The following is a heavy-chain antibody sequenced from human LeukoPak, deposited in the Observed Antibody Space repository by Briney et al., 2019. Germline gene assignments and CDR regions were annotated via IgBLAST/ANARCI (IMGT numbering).Heavy chain of an antibody. D-gene: IGHD3-22*01. J-gene: IGHJ4*02. V-gene: IGHV3-30*03. Sequence: GGSLRLSCAASGFTFSSYGMHWVRQAPGKGLEWVAVISYDGSNKYYADSVKGRFTISRDNSKNTLYLQMNSLRAEDTAVYYCSSTISYYDSSSYYYVYLDYWGQGTLVTVSS. CDR3: SSTISYYDSSSYYYVYLDY. CDR2: ISYDGSNK. CDR1: GFTFSSYG.